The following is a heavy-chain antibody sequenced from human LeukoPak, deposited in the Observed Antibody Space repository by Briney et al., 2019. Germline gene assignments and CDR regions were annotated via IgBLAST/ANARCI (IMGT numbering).Heavy chain of an antibody. CDR2: IYYSGST. V-gene: IGHV4-39*01. Sequence: SETLSLTCTVSGGSISSSSYYWGWIRQPPGKGLEWIGSIYYSGSTYYNPSLKSRVTISVDTSKNQFSLKLSSVTAADTAVYYCARHVFYDSSGYYYGYYFDYWGQGTLVTVSS. D-gene: IGHD3-22*01. CDR1: GGSISSSSYY. J-gene: IGHJ4*02. CDR3: ARHVFYDSSGYYYGYYFDY.